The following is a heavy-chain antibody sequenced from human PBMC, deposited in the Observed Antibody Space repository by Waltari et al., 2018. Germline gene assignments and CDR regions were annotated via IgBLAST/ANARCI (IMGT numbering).Heavy chain of an antibody. J-gene: IGHJ4*02. Sequence: EVQLVESGGVVVQPGGSLRLSCAASGFTFDDYTMPWVRQAPGKGLEWVSLISWDGGSTYYADSVKGRFTISRDNSKNSLYLQMNSLRTEDTALYYCAKDSGSYSFDYWGQGTLVTVSS. CDR3: AKDSGSYSFDY. CDR1: GFTFDDYT. V-gene: IGHV3-43*01. D-gene: IGHD1-26*01. CDR2: ISWDGGST.